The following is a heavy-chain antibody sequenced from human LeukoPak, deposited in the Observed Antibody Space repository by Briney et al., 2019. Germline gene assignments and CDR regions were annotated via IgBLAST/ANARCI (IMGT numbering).Heavy chain of an antibody. CDR1: GYTFTSYG. Sequence: ASVKVSCKASGYTFTSYGISWVRQAPGQGLEWMGWINTNTGNPTYAQGFTGRFVFSLDTSVSTAYLQISSLKAEDTAVYYCARVSDSSGYWLFDYWGQGALVTVSS. CDR3: ARVSDSSGYWLFDY. J-gene: IGHJ4*02. CDR2: INTNTGNP. V-gene: IGHV7-4-1*02. D-gene: IGHD3-22*01.